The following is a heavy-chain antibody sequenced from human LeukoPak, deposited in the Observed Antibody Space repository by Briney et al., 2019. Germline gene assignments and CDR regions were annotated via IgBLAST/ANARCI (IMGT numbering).Heavy chain of an antibody. CDR3: ARSLLIAAAGTARTVKFYMDV. D-gene: IGHD6-13*01. J-gene: IGHJ6*03. V-gene: IGHV4-59*08. CDR1: GGSISSYY. Sequence: LETLSLTCTVSGGSISSYYWSWIRQPPGKGLEWIGYIYYSGSTNYNPSLKSRVTTSVDTSTNQFSLKLSSVTAADTAVYYCARSLLIAAAGTARTVKFYMDVWGKGTTVIVSS. CDR2: IYYSGST.